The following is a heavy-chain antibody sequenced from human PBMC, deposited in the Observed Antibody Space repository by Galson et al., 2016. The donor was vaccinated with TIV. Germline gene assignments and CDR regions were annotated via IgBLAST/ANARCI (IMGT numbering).Heavy chain of an antibody. CDR1: GGTLISYA. J-gene: IGHJ6*03. CDR2: INRIFGTV. D-gene: IGHD1-26*01. V-gene: IGHV1-69*05. Sequence: SVKVSCKASGGTLISYAAGWVRQAPGQGLEWMGEINRIFGTVNYAQKFQGRVTITTDESTSAAYMELSSLRSEDTAVYYCARACGSYSCYLDVWGKGTTVTVSS. CDR3: ARACGSYSCYLDV.